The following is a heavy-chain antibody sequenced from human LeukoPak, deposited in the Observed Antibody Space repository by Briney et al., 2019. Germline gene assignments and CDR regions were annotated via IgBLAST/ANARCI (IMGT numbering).Heavy chain of an antibody. Sequence: ASVKVSFKASGYTFTGQYIHWVRQAPGQGLEWMGWINPNNGGTSYAQKFQGRVTMTRDTSISTAYMELSSLRSDDTAVYFCARGPGVLAFDSWGQGTLVTVSS. D-gene: IGHD1-14*01. CDR2: INPNNGGT. J-gene: IGHJ4*02. CDR3: ARGPGVLAFDS. CDR1: GYTFTGQY. V-gene: IGHV1-2*02.